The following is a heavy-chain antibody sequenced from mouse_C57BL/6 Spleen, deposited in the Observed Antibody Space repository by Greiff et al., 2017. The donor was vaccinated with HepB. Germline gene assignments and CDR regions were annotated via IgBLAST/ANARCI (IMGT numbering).Heavy chain of an antibody. CDR2: IDPSDSYT. J-gene: IGHJ3*01. CDR1: GYTFTSYW. D-gene: IGHD4-1*02. CDR3: ARANWDGVAY. V-gene: IGHV1-50*01. Sequence: QVQLQQPGAELVKPGASVKLSCKASGYTFTSYWMQWVKQRPGQGLEWIGEIDPSDSYTNYNQKFKGKATLTVDTSSSTAYMQLSSLTSEDSAVYYCARANWDGVAYWGQGTLVTVSA.